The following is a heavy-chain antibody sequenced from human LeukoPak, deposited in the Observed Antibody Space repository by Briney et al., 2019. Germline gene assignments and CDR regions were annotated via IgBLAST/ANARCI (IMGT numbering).Heavy chain of an antibody. V-gene: IGHV3-7*01. CDR3: ARDAYRDRYFDH. CDR1: GFTFTNYW. D-gene: IGHD4-11*01. Sequence: GGSLRLSCAASGFTFTNYWMSWVRQAPGKGLEWVANIKQDGSEKYYVDSVKGRFTISRDNAKNSLYLQMNSLRAEDTAVYYCARDAYRDRYFDHWGQGTLVTVSS. CDR2: IKQDGSEK. J-gene: IGHJ4*02.